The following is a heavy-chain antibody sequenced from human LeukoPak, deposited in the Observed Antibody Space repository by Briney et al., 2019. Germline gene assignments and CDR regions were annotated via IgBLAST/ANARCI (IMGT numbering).Heavy chain of an antibody. CDR1: GYTFTSYG. CDR3: ARDRKYYYGSGSHYYFDY. CDR2: ISAYNGNT. D-gene: IGHD3-10*01. Sequence: ASVKVSCKASGYTFTSYGISWVRQAPGQGLEWMGWISAYNGNTNYAQKLQGRVTMTTDTSTSTAYMELRSLRSDDTAVYYCARDRKYYYGSGSHYYFDYWGQGTLVTVPS. V-gene: IGHV1-18*01. J-gene: IGHJ4*02.